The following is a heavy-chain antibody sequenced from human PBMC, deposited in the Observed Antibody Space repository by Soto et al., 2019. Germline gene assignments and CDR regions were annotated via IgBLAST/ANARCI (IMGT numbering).Heavy chain of an antibody. V-gene: IGHV4-34*02. J-gene: IGHJ5*02. D-gene: IGHD1-1*01. CDR3: ARGRGTPPLNKGNWFDP. CDR1: GGSFTDYT. CDR2: IDHTRAA. Sequence: QVQLQQWGAGLLKPSETLSLTCAVHGGSFTDYTWSWIRQPPGKGLEWIGEIDHTRAAFYSPSLGSRVTLSVDTSKNQFSLILSSVTAADTAMYFCARGRGTPPLNKGNWFDPWGQGTLVIVSS.